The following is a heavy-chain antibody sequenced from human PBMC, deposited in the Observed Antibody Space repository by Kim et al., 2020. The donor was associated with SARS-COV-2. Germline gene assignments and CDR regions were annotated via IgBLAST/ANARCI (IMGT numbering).Heavy chain of an antibody. CDR2: ISSDGSNK. J-gene: IGHJ4*02. D-gene: IGHD5-18*01. V-gene: IGHV3-30*03. Sequence: GGSLRLSCAASGFTFSAYGIHWVRQAPGKGLEWVAVISSDGSNKYYADSVNGRFTISRDNSRTTLYLQMNSLRAEDTAVYYCTIHSHWGQGTLVTVSS. CDR3: TIHSH. CDR1: GFTFSAYG.